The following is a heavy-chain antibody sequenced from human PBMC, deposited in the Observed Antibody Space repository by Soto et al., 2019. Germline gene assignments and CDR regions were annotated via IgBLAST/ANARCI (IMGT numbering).Heavy chain of an antibody. J-gene: IGHJ4*02. V-gene: IGHV4-59*01. CDR3: ARIRSGYDFWSGYYYFDY. CDR1: GGSISSYY. Sequence: TLSLTCTVSGGSISSYYWSWIRQPPGKGLEWIGYIYYSGSTNYNPSLKSRVTISADTSKNQFSLKLSSVTAADTAVYYCARIRSGYDFWSGYYYFDYWGQGTLVTVSS. CDR2: IYYSGST. D-gene: IGHD3-3*01.